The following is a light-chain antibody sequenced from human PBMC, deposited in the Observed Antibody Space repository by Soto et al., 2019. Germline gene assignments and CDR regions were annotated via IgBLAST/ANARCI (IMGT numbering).Light chain of an antibody. CDR2: ENN. J-gene: IGLJ1*01. CDR3: GSWDSSLSAYV. V-gene: IGLV1-51*02. Sequence: QSVLTQPPSVSAAPGQKVTISCSGTSSDMGNYAVSWYQQLPGTTPKFLMYENNERPSGIPDRFSGSKSGTSATLGITGFQTGDEADYYCGSWDSSLSAYVFGTGTKV. CDR1: SSDMGNYA.